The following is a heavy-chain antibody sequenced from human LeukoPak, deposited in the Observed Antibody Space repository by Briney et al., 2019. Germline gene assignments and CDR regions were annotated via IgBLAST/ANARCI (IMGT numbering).Heavy chain of an antibody. CDR2: IYSGGST. CDR3: ARETHRNYVANYGMDV. CDR1: GFTVSSNY. Sequence: PGGSLRLSCAASGFTVSSNYMSWVRQAPGKGLEWVSVIYSGGSTYYADSVKGRFTISRDNSKNTLYLQMNSLRAEDTAVYYCARETHRNYVANYGMDVWGQGTTVTVSS. D-gene: IGHD1-14*01. J-gene: IGHJ6*02. V-gene: IGHV3-53*01.